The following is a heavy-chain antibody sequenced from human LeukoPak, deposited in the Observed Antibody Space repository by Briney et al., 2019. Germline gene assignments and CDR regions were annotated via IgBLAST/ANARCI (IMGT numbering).Heavy chain of an antibody. CDR2: ISSTSSNT. V-gene: IGHV3-21*04. D-gene: IGHD5-18*01. CDR3: AKDASAGYSFGNKCFDY. J-gene: IGHJ4*02. Sequence: TGGSLRLSCAASGFTFSSNSMNWVRQVPGKGPEWVSSISSTSSNTYYADSVKGRFSISRDNSKNTLYLQMNSLRAEDTAAYYCAKDASAGYSFGNKCFDYWGQGTLVTVSS. CDR1: GFTFSSNS.